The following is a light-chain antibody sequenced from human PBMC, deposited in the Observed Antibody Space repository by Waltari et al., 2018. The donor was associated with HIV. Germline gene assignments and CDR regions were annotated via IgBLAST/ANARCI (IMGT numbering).Light chain of an antibody. Sequence: QSVPTQPPSVSGAPRQRLPIPCTGTTSHNGTLANVHWHHPLPRAAPKLLVYGNVNRPSGVPARFSGSKSDTSASLIIAGLQTEDEAFYYCQSHDSSLSAVIFGGGTKLTVL. V-gene: IGLV1-40*01. CDR1: TSHNGTLAN. CDR3: QSHDSSLSAVI. J-gene: IGLJ2*01. CDR2: GNV.